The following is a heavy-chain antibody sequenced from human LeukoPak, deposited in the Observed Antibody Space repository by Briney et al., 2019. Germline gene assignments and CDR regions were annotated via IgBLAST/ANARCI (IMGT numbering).Heavy chain of an antibody. V-gene: IGHV4-34*01. CDR3: ASMSAYAYYYYMDV. Sequence: SETLSLTCAVYGGSFSGYYWSWIRLPPGKGLEWIGEINHSGSTNYNPSLKSRVTISVDTSKNQFSLKLSSVTAADTAVYYCASMSAYAYYYYMDVWGKGTTVTVSS. CDR1: GGSFSGYY. CDR2: INHSGST. J-gene: IGHJ6*03. D-gene: IGHD3-16*01.